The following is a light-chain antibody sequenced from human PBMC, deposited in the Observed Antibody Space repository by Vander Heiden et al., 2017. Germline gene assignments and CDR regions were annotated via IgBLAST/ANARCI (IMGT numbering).Light chain of an antibody. Sequence: EIVLTPSPGTLSWSPGERATRSCRASQYITNSLLAWYQQRPGQAPRFLIYSASNRATGIPDRFSGSGSGTDFTLTISRLEPEDFAVYFCQQYGSSPPTFGQGTKVESK. CDR1: QYITNSL. CDR3: QQYGSSPPT. CDR2: SAS. J-gene: IGKJ1*01. V-gene: IGKV3-20*01.